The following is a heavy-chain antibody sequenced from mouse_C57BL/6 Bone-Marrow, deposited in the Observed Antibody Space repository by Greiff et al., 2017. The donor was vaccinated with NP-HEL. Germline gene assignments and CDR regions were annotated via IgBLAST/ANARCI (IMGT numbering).Heavy chain of an antibody. D-gene: IGHD2-5*01. CDR3: ARDGDSNYDYAMDY. Sequence: EVKLMESGGGLVQSGRSLRLSCATSGFTFSDFYMEWVRQAPGKGLEWIAASRNKANDYTTEYSASVKGRFIVSRDTSQSILYLQMNALRAEDTAIYYCARDGDSNYDYAMDYWGQGTSVTVSS. CDR1: GFTFSDFY. CDR2: SRNKANDYTT. J-gene: IGHJ4*01. V-gene: IGHV7-1*01.